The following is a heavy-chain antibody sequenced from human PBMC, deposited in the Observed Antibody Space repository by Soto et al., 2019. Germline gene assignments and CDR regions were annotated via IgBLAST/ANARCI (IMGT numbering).Heavy chain of an antibody. CDR3: ARPLLVGATSEGAFDI. CDR1: GFTFSSYA. J-gene: IGHJ3*02. D-gene: IGHD1-26*01. Sequence: GGSLRLSCAASGFTFSSYAVSWVRQAPGKGPEWISSISGSGSTVYYADSVKGRFTISRDNSKNTLYLQMSSLRAEDTAVYYCARPLLVGATSEGAFDIWGQGTMVTVSS. CDR2: ISGSGSTV. V-gene: IGHV3-23*01.